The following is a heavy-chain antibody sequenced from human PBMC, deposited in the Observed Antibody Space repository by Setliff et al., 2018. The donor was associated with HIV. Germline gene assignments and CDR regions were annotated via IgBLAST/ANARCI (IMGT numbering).Heavy chain of an antibody. Sequence: SETLSLTCTVSGGSISSGSYYWSWIRQPAGKGLEGIGHIYTSGSTNYNPSLKSRVTISVDTSKNQFSLKLSSVTAADTAVYYCARERSALLWKNWFDPWGQGTLVTVSS. V-gene: IGHV4-61*09. CDR2: IYTSGST. CDR3: ARERSALLWKNWFDP. J-gene: IGHJ5*02. D-gene: IGHD3-10*01. CDR1: GGSISSGSYY.